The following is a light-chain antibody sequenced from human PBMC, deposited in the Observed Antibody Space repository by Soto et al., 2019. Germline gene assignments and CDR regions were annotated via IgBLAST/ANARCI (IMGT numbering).Light chain of an antibody. CDR1: SSDIGAYIY. Sequence: QSVLTQPPSASGSPGQSVTISCTGTSSDIGAYIYVSWYQQHPGKAPKLMISEVSRRPSGVPERFSGSKSGNTASLTVSGLQADDEAHYYCSSYAGSNNVVFGTGTKVNV. V-gene: IGLV2-8*01. CDR3: SSYAGSNNVV. J-gene: IGLJ1*01. CDR2: EVS.